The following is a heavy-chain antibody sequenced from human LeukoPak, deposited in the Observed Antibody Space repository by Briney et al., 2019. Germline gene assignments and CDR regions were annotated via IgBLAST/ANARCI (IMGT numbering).Heavy chain of an antibody. J-gene: IGHJ5*02. CDR2: ISAYNGNT. D-gene: IGHD3-10*01. CDR3: ARGPITMVRGVIPKRYNWFDP. V-gene: IGHV1-18*01. CDR1: GYTFTSYG. Sequence: ASVKVSCKASGYTFTSYGISWVRQAPGQGLEWMGWISAYNGNTNYVQKLQGRVTMTTDTSTSTAYMELRSLRSDDTAVYYCARGPITMVRGVIPKRYNWFDPWGQGTLVTVSS.